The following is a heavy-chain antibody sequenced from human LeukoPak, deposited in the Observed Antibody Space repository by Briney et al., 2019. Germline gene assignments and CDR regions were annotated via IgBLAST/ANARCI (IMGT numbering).Heavy chain of an antibody. CDR1: GYVLSELS. V-gene: IGHV1-24*01. J-gene: IGHJ4*02. D-gene: IGHD3-22*01. CDR2: FDPEDDER. CDR3: ATELRSGYFDY. Sequence: ASVKVSCKLSGYVLSELSMHWVRQAPGKGLEWMGGFDPEDDERIYAQKFQGRVTMTEDTSTDTAHMELSSLGSEDTAVYYCATELRSGYFDYWGQGTLVTVSS.